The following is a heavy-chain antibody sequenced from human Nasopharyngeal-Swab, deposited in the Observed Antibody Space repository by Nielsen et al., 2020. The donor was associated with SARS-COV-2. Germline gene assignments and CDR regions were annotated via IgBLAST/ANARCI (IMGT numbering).Heavy chain of an antibody. CDR2: INPNSGGT. V-gene: IGHV1-2*06. D-gene: IGHD6-19*01. CDR3: AREGYSSGWYEGIDY. Sequence: ASVKVSCKASGYTFTGYYMHWVRQAPGQGLEWMGRINPNSGGTNYAQQFQGRVTMTRDTSISTAYMELSRLRSDDTAVYYCAREGYSSGWYEGIDYWGQRTLVTVSS. J-gene: IGHJ4*02. CDR1: GYTFTGYY.